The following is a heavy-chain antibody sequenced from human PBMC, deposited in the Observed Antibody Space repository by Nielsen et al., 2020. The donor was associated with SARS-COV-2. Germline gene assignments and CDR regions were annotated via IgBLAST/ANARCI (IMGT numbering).Heavy chain of an antibody. J-gene: IGHJ4*02. CDR3: AKASSWLVLFDY. Sequence: GESLKISCAVAGFTLNTFAMSWVRQAPGKGLEWISVIYSGGSSTYYADSVKGRFTISRDNSKNTLYLQMNSLRAEDTAVYYCAKASSWLVLFDYWGQGTLVTVSS. V-gene: IGHV3-23*03. D-gene: IGHD6-19*01. CDR2: IYSGGSST. CDR1: GFTLNTFA.